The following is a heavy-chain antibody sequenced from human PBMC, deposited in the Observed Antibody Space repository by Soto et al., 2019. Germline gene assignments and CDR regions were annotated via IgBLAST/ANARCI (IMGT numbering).Heavy chain of an antibody. Sequence: ASVKVSCKASGYTFTSYGISWVRQAPGQGLEWMGWISAYNGNTNYAQKLQGRVTMTTDTSTSTAYMELRSLRSDDTAVYYCARDPHPITMIAVVIKRADAFDIWGQGTMVTVSS. CDR3: ARDPHPITMIAVVIKRADAFDI. CDR2: ISAYNGNT. D-gene: IGHD3-22*01. CDR1: GYTFTSYG. V-gene: IGHV1-18*01. J-gene: IGHJ3*02.